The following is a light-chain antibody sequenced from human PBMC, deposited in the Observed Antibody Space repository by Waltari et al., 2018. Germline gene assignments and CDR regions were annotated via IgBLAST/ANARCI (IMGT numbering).Light chain of an antibody. J-gene: IGKJ2*01. CDR1: QSVLYNTDNKNY. CDR2: WAS. CDR3: HQYYDIPVT. Sequence: DIVMTQSPDSLPVSLGERATLNCKSSQSVLYNTDNKNYLAWYQQKPGQSPKLLIYWASTRESGVPDRFSGSGSGTDFTLTISGLQADDAAIYFCHQYYDIPVTFGQGTRLEIK. V-gene: IGKV4-1*01.